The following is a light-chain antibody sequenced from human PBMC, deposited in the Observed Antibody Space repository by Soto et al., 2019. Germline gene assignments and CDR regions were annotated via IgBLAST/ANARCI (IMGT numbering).Light chain of an antibody. Sequence: EIVLTQSPGTLSLSPGERATLSCRASQSVSSSYLAWYQQKPGQAPRLLIYGASSRATGIPDRFSGSGSGTDFTIRISRLEPEDFAVYYCQQYGSSPPLTFGGGTKVDIK. CDR1: QSVSSSY. J-gene: IGKJ4*01. CDR3: QQYGSSPPLT. V-gene: IGKV3-20*01. CDR2: GAS.